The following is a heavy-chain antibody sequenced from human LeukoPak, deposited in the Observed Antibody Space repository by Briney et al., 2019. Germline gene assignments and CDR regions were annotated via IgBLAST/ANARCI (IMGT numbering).Heavy chain of an antibody. D-gene: IGHD5/OR15-5a*01. CDR1: GGSISSGYY. Sequence: SQTLSLTCTVSGGSISSGYYWGWIRQPPGKGLEWIGNIYHSGSTYYSPSLKSRVTMSVDTSKNLFSLKLSSVTAADTAVYYCARSTPYFDYWGHGTLVTVSS. J-gene: IGHJ4*01. CDR2: IYHSGST. V-gene: IGHV4-38-2*02. CDR3: ARSTPYFDY.